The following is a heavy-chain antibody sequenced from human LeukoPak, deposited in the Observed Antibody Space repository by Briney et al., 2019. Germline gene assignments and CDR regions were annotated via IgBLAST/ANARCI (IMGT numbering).Heavy chain of an antibody. CDR2: MNPNSGNT. CDR3: ATMFFPFWSRYSESPDH. D-gene: IGHD3-3*01. J-gene: IGHJ4*02. Sequence: ASVKVSCKASGYTFTSYDINWVRQATGQGLEWMGWMNPNSGNTGYAQKFQGRVTITRNTSISTAYMELSSLRTEDTAVYYCATMFFPFWSRYSESPDHWGQGTLVTVSS. CDR1: GYTFTSYD. V-gene: IGHV1-8*03.